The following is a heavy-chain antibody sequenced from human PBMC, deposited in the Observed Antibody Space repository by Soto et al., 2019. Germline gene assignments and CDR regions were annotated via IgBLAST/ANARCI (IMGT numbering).Heavy chain of an antibody. CDR2: IYYSGST. J-gene: IGHJ6*02. Sequence: QVQLQESGPGLVKPSETLSLTCTVSGGSVSSGSYYWSWIRQPPGKGLEWIGYIYYSGSTNYNPSLKSRVTISVDTSKNQFSLKLSSVTAADTAVYYCASAGYDFWSGYPGGGMDVWGQGTTVTVSS. CDR3: ASAGYDFWSGYPGGGMDV. V-gene: IGHV4-61*01. D-gene: IGHD3-3*01. CDR1: GGSVSSGSYY.